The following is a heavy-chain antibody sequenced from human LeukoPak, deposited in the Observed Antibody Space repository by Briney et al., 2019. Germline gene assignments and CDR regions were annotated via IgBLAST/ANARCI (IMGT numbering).Heavy chain of an antibody. J-gene: IGHJ4*02. CDR2: INHSGST. V-gene: IGHV4-34*01. CDR1: GGSFSGYY. D-gene: IGHD3-10*01. Sequence: SETLSLTCAVYGGSFSGYYWSWIRQPPGKGLEWIGEINHSGSTNYNPSLKSRVTISVDTSKNQFSLKLSSVTAADTAVYYCAREPSWVPDYWGQGTLVTVSS. CDR3: AREPSWVPDY.